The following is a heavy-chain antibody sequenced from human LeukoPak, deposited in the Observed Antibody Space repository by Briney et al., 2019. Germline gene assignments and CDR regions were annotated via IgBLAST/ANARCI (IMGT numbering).Heavy chain of an antibody. CDR2: ISAYNGNT. V-gene: IGHV1-18*01. Sequence: ASVKVSCKASGYTLTSYGISWVRQAPGQGLEWMGWISAYNGNTNYAQKLQGRVTMTTDTSTSTAYMELRSLRSDDTAVYYCARVESGYSYFDYWGQGTLVTVSS. CDR3: ARVESGYSYFDY. CDR1: GYTLTSYG. J-gene: IGHJ4*02. D-gene: IGHD5-18*01.